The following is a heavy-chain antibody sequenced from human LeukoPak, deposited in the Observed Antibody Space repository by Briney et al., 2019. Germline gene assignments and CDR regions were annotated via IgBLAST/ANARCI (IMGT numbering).Heavy chain of an antibody. J-gene: IGHJ4*02. D-gene: IGHD3-16*02. V-gene: IGHV4-59*01. CDR1: GGSISSYY. Sequence: PSETLCLTCTVSGGSISSYYWSWIRQPPGKGLEWIGYIYYSGSTNYNPSLKSRVTISVDTSKNQFSLKLSSVTAADTAVYYCARGPTRYYFDYWGQGTLVTVSS. CDR2: IYYSGST. CDR3: ARGPTRYYFDY.